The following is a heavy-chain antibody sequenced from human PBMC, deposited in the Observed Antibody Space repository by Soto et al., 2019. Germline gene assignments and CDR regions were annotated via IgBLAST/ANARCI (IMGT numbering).Heavy chain of an antibody. CDR3: ARDGLDIVVVVAATAGWSFDY. D-gene: IGHD2-15*01. CDR2: ISYDGSNK. V-gene: IGHV3-30-3*01. J-gene: IGHJ4*02. Sequence: QVQLVESGGGVVQPGRSLRLSCAASGFTFSSYAMHWVRQAPGKGLEWVAVISYDGSNKYYADSVKGRFTISRDNSKKTLYMQMNSLRAEDTAVYYCARDGLDIVVVVAATAGWSFDYWGQGTLVTVSS. CDR1: GFTFSSYA.